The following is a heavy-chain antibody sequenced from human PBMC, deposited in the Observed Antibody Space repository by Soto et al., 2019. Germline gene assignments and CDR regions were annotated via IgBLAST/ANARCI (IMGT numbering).Heavy chain of an antibody. CDR2: IYPGGSDT. J-gene: IGHJ6*02. V-gene: IGHV5-51*01. Sequence: ETLKISCKGARYGFTSYRNGWGREMPGKGLEWMGIIYPGGSDTRYSPSFQGQVTISADKSISTAYLQWSSLKASDTAVYYCARHPMGGGTDYYYYGMDVWGQGTTVTGSS. D-gene: IGHD3-16*01. CDR3: ARHPMGGGTDYYYYGMDV. CDR1: RYGFTSYR.